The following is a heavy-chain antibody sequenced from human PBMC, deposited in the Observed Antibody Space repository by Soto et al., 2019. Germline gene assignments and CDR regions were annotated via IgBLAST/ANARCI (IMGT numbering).Heavy chain of an antibody. CDR2: IYYSGST. CDR1: GGSISGGGYY. J-gene: IGHJ4*02. D-gene: IGHD3-22*01. Sequence: PSETLSLTCTVSGGSISGGGYYWSWIRQHPGKGLEWIGYIYYSGSTYYNPSLKSRVTISVDTSKNQFSLKLSSVTAADTAVYYCARGLRDYYDSSGYYRPGNFDYWGQGTLVTVSS. V-gene: IGHV4-31*03. CDR3: ARGLRDYYDSSGYYRPGNFDY.